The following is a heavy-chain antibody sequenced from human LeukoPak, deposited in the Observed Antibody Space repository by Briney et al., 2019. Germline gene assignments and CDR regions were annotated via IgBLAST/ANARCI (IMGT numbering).Heavy chain of an antibody. CDR1: GFTFSSYW. CDR2: IKQDGSEK. Sequence: PGGSLRLSCAASGFTFSSYWMSWVRQAPGKGLEWVANIKQDGSEKYYVDSVKGRFTTSRDNAKSSLYLQMNSLRAEDTAVYYCAREGYDFWSGYHNPFDYWGQGTLVTVSS. V-gene: IGHV3-7*01. CDR3: AREGYDFWSGYHNPFDY. J-gene: IGHJ4*02. D-gene: IGHD3-3*01.